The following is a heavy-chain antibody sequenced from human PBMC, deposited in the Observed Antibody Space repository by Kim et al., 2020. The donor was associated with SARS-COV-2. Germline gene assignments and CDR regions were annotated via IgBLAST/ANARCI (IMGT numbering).Heavy chain of an antibody. CDR1: GFTFGDYP. CDR3: TRNIAATVLNLNFYYGMDV. Sequence: GGSLRLSCTASGFTFGDYPMSWVRQAPGKGLEWVGFFRNKAYGGTTKYAASVKGRFMISGDDSKSIAYLQMNSLKTEDTAVYYCTRNIAATVLNLNFYYGMDVWGRGTTVTVSS. CDR2: FRNKAYGGTT. V-gene: IGHV3-49*04. J-gene: IGHJ6*02. D-gene: IGHD5-12*01.